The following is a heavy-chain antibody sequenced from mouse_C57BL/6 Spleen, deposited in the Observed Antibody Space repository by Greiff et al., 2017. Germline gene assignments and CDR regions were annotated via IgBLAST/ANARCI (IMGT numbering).Heavy chain of an antibody. V-gene: IGHV1-76*01. J-gene: IGHJ3*01. Sequence: VQLQQSGAELVRPGASVKLSCKASGYTFTDYYINWVKQRPGQGLEWIARIYPGSGNTYYNEKFKGKATLTAEKSSSTAYMQLSSLTSEDSAVYFCAREGDYGPWFAYWGQGTLVTVSA. CDR2: IYPGSGNT. D-gene: IGHD1-2*01. CDR3: AREGDYGPWFAY. CDR1: GYTFTDYY.